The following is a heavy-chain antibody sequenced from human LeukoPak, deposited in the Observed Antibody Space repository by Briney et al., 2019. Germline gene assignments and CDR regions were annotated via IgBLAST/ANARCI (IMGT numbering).Heavy chain of an antibody. CDR1: GGSISSYY. J-gene: IGHJ6*03. Sequence: SETLSLTCTVSGGSISSYYWSWIRQPAGKGLEWIGRIYTSGSTNYNPSLKSRVTMSVDTSKNQFSLKLSSVTAADTAVYYCARGVYSSSWYYYYYYMDVWGKGTTVTVSS. CDR3: ARGVYSSSWYYYYYYMDV. CDR2: IYTSGST. V-gene: IGHV4-4*07. D-gene: IGHD6-13*01.